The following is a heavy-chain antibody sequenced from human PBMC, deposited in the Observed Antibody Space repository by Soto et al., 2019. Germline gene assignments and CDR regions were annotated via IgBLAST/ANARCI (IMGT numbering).Heavy chain of an antibody. D-gene: IGHD5-12*01. CDR2: IGPESGAT. CDR1: GYTLTGHY. CDR3: GRGRSGQIVVFY. J-gene: IGHJ4*02. Sequence: ASVKVSCKASGYTLTGHYIHWVRQAPEQGPEWMGEIGPESGATRYAQKFQGRVTMTRDMSITTVYMELNNLSPDDTAVYYCGRGRSGQIVVFYWGQGTPVTVSS. V-gene: IGHV1-2*02.